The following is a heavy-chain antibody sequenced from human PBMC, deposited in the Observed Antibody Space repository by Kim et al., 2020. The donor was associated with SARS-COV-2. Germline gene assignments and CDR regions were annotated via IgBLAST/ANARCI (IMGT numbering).Heavy chain of an antibody. D-gene: IGHD2-15*01. CDR3: AREDIAGFDP. V-gene: IGHV1-18*01. J-gene: IGHJ5*02. CDR2: NT. Sequence: NTNYAPKVQGRVTMTTDTSTSTAYMELRSLRSDDTAVYYCAREDIAGFDPWGQGTLVTVSS.